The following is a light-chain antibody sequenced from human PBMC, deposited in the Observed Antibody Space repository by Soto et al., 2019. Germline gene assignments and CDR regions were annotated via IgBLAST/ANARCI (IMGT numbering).Light chain of an antibody. J-gene: IGKJ3*01. Sequence: EIVMTQSPATLSVSPGERATLSCRASQSVNSHLAWYQQKPGQAPRLLIYGASYRATGIPARFSGSGSGTDFTLTISSLQSEDFAVYYCQQYDNWPPFTFGPGTKVYIK. CDR3: QQYDNWPPFT. V-gene: IGKV3-15*01. CDR1: QSVNSH. CDR2: GAS.